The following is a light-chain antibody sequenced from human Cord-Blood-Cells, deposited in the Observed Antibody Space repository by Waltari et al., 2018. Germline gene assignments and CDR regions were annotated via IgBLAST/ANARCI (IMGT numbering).Light chain of an antibody. J-gene: IGLJ3*02. CDR3: SSYAGSNTWV. CDR1: SSDVGGYNY. V-gene: IGLV2-8*01. CDR2: DVS. Sequence: QSALTQPPSASGSPGQSVTIPCTGTSSDVGGYNYVSWYQQHPGKAPKLMIYDVSTRPSGVPGRFSGSMSGNTASLTVSGLQAEDEAVYYCSSYAGSNTWVFGGGTKLTVL.